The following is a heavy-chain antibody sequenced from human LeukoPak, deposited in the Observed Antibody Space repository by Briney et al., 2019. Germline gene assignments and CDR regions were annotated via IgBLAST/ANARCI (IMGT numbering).Heavy chain of an antibody. CDR3: AYDSSGYHAFDI. CDR2: INHSGST. D-gene: IGHD3-22*01. V-gene: IGHV4-34*01. CDR1: GGSFSGYY. Sequence: SETLSLXCAVYGGSFSGYYWSWIRQPPGKGLEWIGEINHSGSTNYNPSLKSRVTISVDTSKNQFSLKLSSVTAADTAVYYCAYDSSGYHAFDIWGQGTMVTVSS. J-gene: IGHJ3*02.